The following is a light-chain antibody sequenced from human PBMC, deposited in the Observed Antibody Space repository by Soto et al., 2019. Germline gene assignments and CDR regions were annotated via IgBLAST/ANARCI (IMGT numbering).Light chain of an antibody. CDR1: QSVSTN. CDR3: XXXSTWPRT. V-gene: IGKV3-15*01. J-gene: IGKJ1*01. CDR2: NAS. Sequence: EIVMTQSPATLSVSPGERATLSCRASQSVSTNLAWYQQKPGQAPRLVIYNASTRATGIPASFSGSGSGTEFTLTISSLQSXXXAVXXXXXXSTWPRTFGQGTKVEIK.